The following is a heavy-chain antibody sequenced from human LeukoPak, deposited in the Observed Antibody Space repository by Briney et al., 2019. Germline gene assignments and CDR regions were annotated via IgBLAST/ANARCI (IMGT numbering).Heavy chain of an antibody. CDR2: INPNSGGT. D-gene: IGHD6-19*01. CDR1: GYTFTGYY. V-gene: IGHV1-2*02. Sequence: ASVKVSCKASGYTFTGYYMHWVRQAPGQGLEWMGWINPNSGGTNYARKFQGRVTMTRDTSISTAYMELSRLRSDDTAVYYCARVNPSGWPNYFDYWGQGTLVTVSS. CDR3: ARVNPSGWPNYFDY. J-gene: IGHJ4*02.